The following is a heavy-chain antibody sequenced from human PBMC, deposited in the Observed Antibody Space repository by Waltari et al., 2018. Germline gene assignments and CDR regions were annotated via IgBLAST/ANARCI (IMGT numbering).Heavy chain of an antibody. CDR3: ARAGGDYDFWSGYSNNWFDP. J-gene: IGHJ5*02. CDR1: GYTFTSYY. D-gene: IGHD3-3*01. V-gene: IGHV1-46*01. CDR2: INPSGGST. Sequence: QVQLVQSGAEVKKPGASVKVSCKASGYTFTSYYMHWVRQAPGQGLEWMGIINPSGGSTSYAQKFQGRVTMTRDTSTSTVYMELSSLRSEDTAVYYCARAGGDYDFWSGYSNNWFDPWGQGTLVTVSS.